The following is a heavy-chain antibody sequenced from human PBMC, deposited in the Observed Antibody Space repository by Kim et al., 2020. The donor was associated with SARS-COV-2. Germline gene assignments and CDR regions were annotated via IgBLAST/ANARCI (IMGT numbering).Heavy chain of an antibody. D-gene: IGHD2-2*01. CDR2: IFGSGHGT. Sequence: GGSLRLSCVGSRFTFGSSAMTWVRQAPGKGLEWVSTIFGSGHGTYYPDSVRGRFIVSRDNSKNTLYLQMDNLRVDDTAIYYCAKNVHVTSVTFLWYFDLWGRGT. CDR3: AKNVHVTSVTFLWYFDL. V-gene: IGHV3-23*01. CDR1: RFTFGSSA. J-gene: IGHJ2*01.